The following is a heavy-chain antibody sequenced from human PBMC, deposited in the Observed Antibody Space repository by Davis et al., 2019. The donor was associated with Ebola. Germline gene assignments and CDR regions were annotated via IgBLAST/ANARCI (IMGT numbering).Heavy chain of an antibody. CDR1: GYAFSNYA. CDR3: ARGRMLSDY. Sequence: ASVQVSCKASGYAFSNYAMNWVRQAPGQGLAWMGWINTDTGNPMYAQGFTGRFVFSVDTSVSTAYLQISSLKAEDTAVYYCARGRMLSDYWGQGTLVTVSS. CDR2: INTDTGNP. D-gene: IGHD2-8*01. J-gene: IGHJ4*02. V-gene: IGHV7-4-1*02.